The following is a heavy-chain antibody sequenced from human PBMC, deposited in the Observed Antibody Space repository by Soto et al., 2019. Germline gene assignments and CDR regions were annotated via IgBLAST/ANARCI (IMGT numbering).Heavy chain of an antibody. D-gene: IGHD2-15*01. CDR3: ARDRECSGGTCYNYFDY. V-gene: IGHV4-4*02. CDR1: GGSISSSNW. CDR2: IYYSGST. J-gene: IGHJ4*02. Sequence: SETLSLTCAVSGGSISSSNWWSWVRQPPGKGLEWIGYIYYSGSTYYNPSLKSRVTISVDTSKDQFSLKLSSVTAADTAVYYCARDRECSGGTCYNYFDYWGQGTLVTVSS.